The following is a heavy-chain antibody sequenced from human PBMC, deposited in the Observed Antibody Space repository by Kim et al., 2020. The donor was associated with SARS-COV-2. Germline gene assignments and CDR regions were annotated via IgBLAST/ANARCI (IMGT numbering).Heavy chain of an antibody. J-gene: IGHJ4*02. Sequence: GGSLRLSCAASGFTFSSYGMHWVRQAPGKGLEWVAVIWYDGSNKYYADSVKGRFTISRDNSKNTLYLQMNSLRAEDTAVYYCAKDKGRGWFGDNIFDYWGQGTLVTVSS. V-gene: IGHV3-33*06. CDR2: IWYDGSNK. D-gene: IGHD3-10*01. CDR3: AKDKGRGWFGDNIFDY. CDR1: GFTFSSYG.